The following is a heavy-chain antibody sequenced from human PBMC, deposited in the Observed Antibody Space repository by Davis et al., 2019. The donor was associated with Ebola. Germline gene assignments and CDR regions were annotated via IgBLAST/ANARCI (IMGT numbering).Heavy chain of an antibody. CDR3: ARERPRDYYYYYGLDV. V-gene: IGHV1-18*01. J-gene: IGHJ6*02. CDR1: GYSFTDDG. D-gene: IGHD5-24*01. CDR2: ISTYNGNT. Sequence: AASVKVSCKASGYSFTDDGISWVRQAPGQGLEWMGWISTYNGNTNYAQKVQGRITMTTDTSTSTAYMELRSLTSNDTAVYYCARERPRDYYYYYGLDVWGQGTTVSVSS.